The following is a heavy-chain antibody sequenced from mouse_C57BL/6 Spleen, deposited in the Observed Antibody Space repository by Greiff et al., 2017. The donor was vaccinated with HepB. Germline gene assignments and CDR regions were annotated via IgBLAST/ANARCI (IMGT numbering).Heavy chain of an antibody. CDR3: ARSTVVARVYYDYPYYAMDY. Sequence: QVQLQQPGAELVRPGTSVKLSCKASGYTFTSYWMHWVKQRPGQGLEWIGVIDPSDSYTNYNQKFKGKATLTVDTSSSTAYMQLSSLTSEVSAVYYCARSTVVARVYYDYPYYAMDYWGQGTSVTVSS. CDR2: IDPSDSYT. D-gene: IGHD1-1*01. V-gene: IGHV1-59*01. J-gene: IGHJ4*01. CDR1: GYTFTSYW.